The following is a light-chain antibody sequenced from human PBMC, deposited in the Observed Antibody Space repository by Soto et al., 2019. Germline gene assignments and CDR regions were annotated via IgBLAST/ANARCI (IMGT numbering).Light chain of an antibody. CDR1: QSISSW. J-gene: IGKJ1*01. V-gene: IGKV1-5*01. Sequence: DIQMTQSPSTLSASVGDRVTITCRASQSISSWLAWYQQKPGKAPKLLIYDASSLESGVPSRFSGSGSGAEFTLTIGSLEPDDFASYFCQHTFNSPPWTFGQGTKVDIK. CDR3: QHTFNSPPWT. CDR2: DAS.